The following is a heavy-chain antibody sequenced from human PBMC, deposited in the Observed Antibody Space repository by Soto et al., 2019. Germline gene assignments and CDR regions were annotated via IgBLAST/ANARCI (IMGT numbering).Heavy chain of an antibody. J-gene: IGHJ4*02. Sequence: GGSLRLSCAASGFTFTRFSMNWVRQAPGKGLEWVSSISSTTNYIYYGDSMKGRFTISRDKAKNSLYLEMNSLRAEDTAVYYCARESEDLTSNFDYWGQGTLVIVSS. CDR3: ARESEDLTSNFDY. CDR2: ISSTTNYI. V-gene: IGHV3-21*06. CDR1: GFTFTRFS.